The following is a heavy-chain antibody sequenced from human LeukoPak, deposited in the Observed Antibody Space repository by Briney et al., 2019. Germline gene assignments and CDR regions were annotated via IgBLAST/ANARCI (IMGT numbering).Heavy chain of an antibody. CDR2: ISYDGSNK. D-gene: IGHD3-22*01. Sequence: GGSLRLSCAASGFTFSSYSMNWVRQAPGKGLEWVAVISYDGSNKYYADSVKGRFTISRDNSKNTLYLQMNSLRAEDTAVYYCARVRGYYYVLAFDIWGQGTMVTVSS. V-gene: IGHV3-30*03. J-gene: IGHJ3*02. CDR3: ARVRGYYYVLAFDI. CDR1: GFTFSSYS.